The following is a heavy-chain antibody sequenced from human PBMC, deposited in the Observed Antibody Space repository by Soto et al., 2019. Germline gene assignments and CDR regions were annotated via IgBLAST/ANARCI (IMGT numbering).Heavy chain of an antibody. V-gene: IGHV1-3*01. CDR3: ARPKDYDDCLDL. Sequence: GASVKVSCKASGYTFTSYAMHWVRQAPGQRLEWMGWINAGNGNTKYSQKFQGRVIITRDTSASTAYMELSSLRSEDTAVYYCARPKDYDDCLDLWGQGTLVTVSS. D-gene: IGHD3-22*01. CDR2: INAGNGNT. CDR1: GYTFTSYA. J-gene: IGHJ4*02.